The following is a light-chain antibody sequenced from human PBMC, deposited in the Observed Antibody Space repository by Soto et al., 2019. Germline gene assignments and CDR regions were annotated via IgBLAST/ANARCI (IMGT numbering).Light chain of an antibody. Sequence: EIVLTQSPATLSLSPGERATLSCRASQSVSSDLAWYQQTPGQAPRRLIYDASKRATGIPARFSGSGSETDFTLTISSLEPEDFAVYYCQQLNNWPLTFGGGTKVEIK. V-gene: IGKV3-11*01. CDR1: QSVSSD. CDR2: DAS. CDR3: QQLNNWPLT. J-gene: IGKJ4*01.